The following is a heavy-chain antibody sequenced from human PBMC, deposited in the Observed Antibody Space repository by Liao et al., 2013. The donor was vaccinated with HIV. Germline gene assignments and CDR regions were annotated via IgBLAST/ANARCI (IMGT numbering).Heavy chain of an antibody. CDR2: IYTSGST. V-gene: IGHV4-61*02. CDR3: ARELIAAAGYFDY. CDR1: GGSISSGSYY. Sequence: QVQLQESGPGLVKPSQTLSLTCTVSGGSISSGSYYWSWIRQPAGKGLEWIGRIYTSGSTNYNPSLKSRVTISVDTSKNQFSLKLSSVTAADTAVYYCARELIAAAGYFDYWGQGTLVTVSS. J-gene: IGHJ4*02. D-gene: IGHD6-13*01.